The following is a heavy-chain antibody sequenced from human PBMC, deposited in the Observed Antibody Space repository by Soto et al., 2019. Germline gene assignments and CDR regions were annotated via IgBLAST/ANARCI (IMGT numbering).Heavy chain of an antibody. J-gene: IGHJ4*02. D-gene: IGHD2-8*02. CDR3: ARDKITGLFDY. CDR2: INHSGST. CDR1: GGSFSGYY. V-gene: IGHV4-34*01. Sequence: QVQLQQWGAGLLKPSETLSLTCAVYGGSFSGYYGPWTRHPPGPGRGWIGEINHSGSTNYNPSLKSRVTISVDTSKNQFSLKLTSVTAADTAVYYCARDKITGLFDYWGQGTLVTVSS.